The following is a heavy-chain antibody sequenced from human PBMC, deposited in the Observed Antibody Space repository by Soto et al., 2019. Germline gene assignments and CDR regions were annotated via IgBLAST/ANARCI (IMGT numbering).Heavy chain of an antibody. D-gene: IGHD3-16*02. CDR1: GGSISSYY. CDR2: IYYSGST. CDR3: ARGPARGLRLGELSPRFDY. Sequence: ETLSLTCTVSGGSISSYYWSWIRQPPGKGPEWIGYIYYSGSTNYNPSLKSRVTISVDTSKNQFSLRLTSVTAADTAVYYCARGPARGLRLGELSPRFDYWGQGTLVTVSS. J-gene: IGHJ4*02. V-gene: IGHV4-59*01.